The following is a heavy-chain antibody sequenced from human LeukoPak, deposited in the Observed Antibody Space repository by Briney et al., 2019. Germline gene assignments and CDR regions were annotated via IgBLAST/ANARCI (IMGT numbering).Heavy chain of an antibody. CDR1: GGSFNGYY. CDR3: ARLRYDILTGYGD. J-gene: IGHJ4*02. D-gene: IGHD3-9*01. CDR2: INHSGST. V-gene: IGHV4-34*01. Sequence: KSSETLSLTCAVYGGSFNGYYWSWIRQPPGKGLEWIGEINHSGSTNYNSSLKSRVTISVDTSKNQFSLKLSSVTAADTAVYYCARLRYDILTGYGDWGQGTLVTVSS.